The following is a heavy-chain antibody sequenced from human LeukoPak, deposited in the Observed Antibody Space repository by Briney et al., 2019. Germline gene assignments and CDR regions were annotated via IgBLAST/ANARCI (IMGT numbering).Heavy chain of an antibody. J-gene: IGHJ6*02. CDR1: GGSISSYY. D-gene: IGHD1-26*01. Sequence: SETLSLTCTVSGGSISSYYWSWIRQPPGKGLEWIGYIYYSGSTNYNPSLKSRVTISVDTSKNQFSLKLSSVTAADTAVYYCARHLSGYYYYYGMDVWGQGTTVTVSS. CDR2: IYYSGST. V-gene: IGHV4-59*08. CDR3: ARHLSGYYYYYGMDV.